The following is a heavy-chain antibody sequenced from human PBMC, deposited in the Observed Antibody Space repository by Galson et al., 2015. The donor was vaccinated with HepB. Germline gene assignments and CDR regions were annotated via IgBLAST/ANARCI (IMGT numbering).Heavy chain of an antibody. D-gene: IGHD3-22*01. CDR1: GYGFASYW. V-gene: IGHV5-51*01. Sequence: QSGAEVKKPGESLRISCKCSGYGFASYWIGWVRQMPGKGLEWTGIIYPGDSDTRYSPPFQGQVTISADKSTSTAYLQWSSLKASDTAMYYCARRQYYYDSSGYYHVFDYWGQGTLVTVSS. CDR2: IYPGDSDT. J-gene: IGHJ4*02. CDR3: ARRQYYYDSSGYYHVFDY.